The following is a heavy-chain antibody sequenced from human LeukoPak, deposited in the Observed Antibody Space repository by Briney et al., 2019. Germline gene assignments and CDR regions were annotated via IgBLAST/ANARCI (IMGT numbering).Heavy chain of an antibody. D-gene: IGHD3-10*01. V-gene: IGHV1-24*01. Sequence: GASVKVSCKVSGYTLTELSMHWVRQAPGKGLEWMGGFDPEDGETIYAQKFQGRVTTTEDTSTDTAYMELSSLRSEDTAVYYCATPAHYYGSGSYYNRWFDPWGQGTLVTVSS. CDR1: GYTLTELS. J-gene: IGHJ5*02. CDR2: FDPEDGET. CDR3: ATPAHYYGSGSYYNRWFDP.